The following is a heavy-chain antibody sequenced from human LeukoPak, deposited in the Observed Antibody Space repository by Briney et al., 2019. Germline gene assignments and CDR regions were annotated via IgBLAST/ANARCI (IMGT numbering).Heavy chain of an antibody. J-gene: IGHJ4*01. CDR1: GYSFTSYW. CDR3: ARGGTTMVPDK. D-gene: IGHD5-18*01. Sequence: GESLQFTCKGSGYSFTSYWIGWVRQMPGKGLEWMGVIYPGDSDTRYRPSFQGQVTISADKSISTAYLQWSSLKASDTAMYYCARGGTTMVPDKWGRGTLVTVSS. CDR2: IYPGDSDT. V-gene: IGHV5-51*01.